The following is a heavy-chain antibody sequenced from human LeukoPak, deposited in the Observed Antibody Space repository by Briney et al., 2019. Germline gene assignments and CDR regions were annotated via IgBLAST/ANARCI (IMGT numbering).Heavy chain of an antibody. V-gene: IGHV3-30*01. CDR2: ISYDGSNK. J-gene: IGHJ5*02. Sequence: PGGSLRLSCAASGFTFSSYAMHWVRQAPGKGLEWVAVISYDGSNKYYADFVKGRFTISRDNSKNTLYLQMNSLRAEDTAVYYCARDSGRGRYYDILWNWFDPWGQGTLVTVSS. CDR3: ARDSGRGRYYDILWNWFDP. CDR1: GFTFSSYA. D-gene: IGHD3-9*01.